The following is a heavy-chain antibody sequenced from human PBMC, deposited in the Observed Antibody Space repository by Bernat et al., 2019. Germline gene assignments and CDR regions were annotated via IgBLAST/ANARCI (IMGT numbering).Heavy chain of an antibody. CDR3: ARDRPTGYSSSWGNYYYYYGMDV. J-gene: IGHJ6*02. Sequence: QVQLVESGGGVVQPGRSLRLSCAASGFTFSSYAMHWVRQAPGKGLEWVAVISYDGSNKYYADSVKGRFTISRDNSKNTLYLQMNSLRAVDTAVYYCARDRPTGYSSSWGNYYYYYGMDVWGQGTTVTVSS. V-gene: IGHV3-30-3*01. CDR2: ISYDGSNK. D-gene: IGHD6-13*01. CDR1: GFTFSSYA.